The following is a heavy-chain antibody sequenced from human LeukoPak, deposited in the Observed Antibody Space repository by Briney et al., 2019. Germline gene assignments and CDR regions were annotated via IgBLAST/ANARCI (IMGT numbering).Heavy chain of an antibody. J-gene: IGHJ6*02. V-gene: IGHV4-31*03. D-gene: IGHD4-11*01. CDR2: IYYSGST. CDR3: ARDHGRWAAYSRGIYYYYGMDV. Sequence: PSETLSLTCTVSGSSISSGGYYWSWIRQHPGKGLEWIGYIYYSGSTYYNPSLKSRVTISVDTSKNQFSLKLSSVTAADTAVYYCARDHGRWAAYSRGIYYYYGMDVWGQGTTVTVPS. CDR1: GSSISSGGYY.